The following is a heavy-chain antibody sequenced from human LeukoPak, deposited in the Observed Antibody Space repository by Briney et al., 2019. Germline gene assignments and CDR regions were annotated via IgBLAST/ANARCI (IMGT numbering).Heavy chain of an antibody. CDR3: ARGPLGSGWYRFDY. CDR1: GYTFSNYG. Sequence: ASVKVSCKASGYTFSNYGISWVRQAPGQGLEWMGWISGYNGNTNSAQKVQGRVTMTTDTSMSTAYMELRSLGSDDTAVYWCARGPLGSGWYRFDYWSQGTLVTVAS. V-gene: IGHV1-18*01. J-gene: IGHJ4*02. CDR2: ISGYNGNT. D-gene: IGHD6-19*01.